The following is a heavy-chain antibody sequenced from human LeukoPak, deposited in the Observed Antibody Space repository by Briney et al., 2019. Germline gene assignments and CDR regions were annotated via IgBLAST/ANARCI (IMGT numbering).Heavy chain of an antibody. D-gene: IGHD2-15*01. J-gene: IGHJ4*02. CDR3: ARRYCSGGTCYFDY. V-gene: IGHV3-74*03. CDR2: INSDESLT. Sequence: PGGSLRLSCAASGFTFSNYWMHWVRQAPGKGLVCVSRINSDESLTTYADSVKGRFTISRDNAENTLYLQMNSLRAEDTAVYYCARRYCSGGTCYFDYWGQGTLVTVSS. CDR1: GFTFSNYW.